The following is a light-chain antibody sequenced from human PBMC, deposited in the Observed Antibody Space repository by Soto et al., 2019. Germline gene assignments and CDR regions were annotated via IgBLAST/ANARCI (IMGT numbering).Light chain of an antibody. Sequence: EIVMTQSPVTLSVSPRDTATLSCRASQSVAGNLAWYQQKPGQPPRLLIYGVSTRATGVPARFSGSGSETDFTLTISRLEPEDFAVYYCQQYGSPLTFGPGTKVDIK. J-gene: IGKJ3*01. CDR2: GVS. CDR3: QQYGSPLT. CDR1: QSVAGN. V-gene: IGKV3-15*01.